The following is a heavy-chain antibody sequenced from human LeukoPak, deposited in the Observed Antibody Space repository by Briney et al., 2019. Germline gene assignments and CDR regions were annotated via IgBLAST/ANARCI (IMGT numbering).Heavy chain of an antibody. Sequence: PGGSLRLSCAASGFTFSSAWMSWVRQAPGKGLEWVGRIKSNTDDGTADYAAPLKGRFTISRDDSKNTLYLHMSSLQTEDTAVYFCTTLGLVAVAVFDSWGQGTLVTVSS. CDR3: TTLGLVAVAVFDS. V-gene: IGHV3-15*01. CDR2: IKSNTDDGTA. D-gene: IGHD6-19*01. J-gene: IGHJ4*02. CDR1: GFTFSSAW.